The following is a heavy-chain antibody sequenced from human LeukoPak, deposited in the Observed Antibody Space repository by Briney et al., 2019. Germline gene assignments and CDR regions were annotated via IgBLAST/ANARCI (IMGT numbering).Heavy chain of an antibody. Sequence: ASVKVSCKASGYTFTSYYMHWVRQTPGQGLEWMGIINPSGGSTSYAQKFQGRVTMTRDTSTSTVYMELSSLRSEDTAVYYCARGGITMVRGVGSGFYYFDYWGQGTLVTVSS. CDR3: ARGGITMVRGVGSGFYYFDY. CDR1: GYTFTSYY. CDR2: INPSGGST. D-gene: IGHD3-10*01. J-gene: IGHJ4*02. V-gene: IGHV1-46*01.